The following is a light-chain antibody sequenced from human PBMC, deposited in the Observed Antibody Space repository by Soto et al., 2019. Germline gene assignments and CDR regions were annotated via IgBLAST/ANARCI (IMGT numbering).Light chain of an antibody. CDR1: QSVGTL. CDR3: EQRATWPPALT. V-gene: IGKV3-11*01. J-gene: IGKJ4*01. CDR2: EAS. Sequence: EIVLTQFPATLSLSPGDRATLSCWASQSVGTLLAWYQHRRGQAPRLLIYEASNRATGVPPRFSGSGSGTDFTLTISSLEPEDFAFYYCEQRATWPPALTFGGGTHVEVK.